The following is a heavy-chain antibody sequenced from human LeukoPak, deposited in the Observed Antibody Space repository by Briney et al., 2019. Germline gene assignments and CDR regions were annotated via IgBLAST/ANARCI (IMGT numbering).Heavy chain of an antibody. CDR3: ARTRAPWSPNHYMDV. J-gene: IGHJ6*03. D-gene: IGHD3-3*01. CDR2: ISSSGSTV. CDR1: GFTFSDYY. Sequence: GGSLRLSCAASGFTFSDYYMSWIRQAPGKGLEWVSYISSSGSTVYYADSVKGRFTISRDNAKNSLYLQMNSLRAEDTALYYCARTRAPWSPNHYMDVWGKGTTVTVSS. V-gene: IGHV3-11*01.